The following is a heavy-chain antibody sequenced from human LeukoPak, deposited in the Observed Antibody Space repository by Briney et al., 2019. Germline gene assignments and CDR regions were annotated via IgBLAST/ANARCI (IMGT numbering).Heavy chain of an antibody. CDR2: IKKDGSET. Sequence: PGGSLRLSCAASGFTLSTYWMSWVRQVPGKGLEWVANIKKDGSETYYVDSVKGRFTISRDNAKNSLYLQMNSLRAEDTAMYYCAKGRHSGTTYYFDYWGQGTLVTVSS. J-gene: IGHJ4*02. CDR3: AKGRHSGTTYYFDY. V-gene: IGHV3-7*03. CDR1: GFTLSTYW. D-gene: IGHD6-13*01.